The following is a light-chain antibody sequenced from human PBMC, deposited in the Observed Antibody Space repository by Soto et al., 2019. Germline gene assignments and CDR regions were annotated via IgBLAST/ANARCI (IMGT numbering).Light chain of an antibody. J-gene: IGKJ2*01. Sequence: EIVLTQSPATLSLSPGERATLSCRASQSVSSYLAWYQQKPGQAPRLLIYDASNRATGIPARFSGGGSGTDFTLPISSLGPEDFAVYYCQQRSNWPPMYTFGQGTKLEIK. V-gene: IGKV3-11*01. CDR2: DAS. CDR1: QSVSSY. CDR3: QQRSNWPPMYT.